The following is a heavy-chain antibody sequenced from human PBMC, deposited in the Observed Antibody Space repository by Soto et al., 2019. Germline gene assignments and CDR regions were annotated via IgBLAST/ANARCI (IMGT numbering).Heavy chain of an antibody. CDR2: ISGSGGST. CDR1: GFTFRSYV. Sequence: GGSLRLSCAASGFTFRSYVMSWVRQAPGKGLEWVSAISGSGGSTYYADSVKGRFTISRDNSKNTLYLQMNSLRAEDTAVYYCAKDVLPGLRYFDRLLFMFGYWGQGTFGTRPS. J-gene: IGHJ4*03. D-gene: IGHD3-9*01. V-gene: IGHV3-23*01. CDR3: AKDVLPGLRYFDRLLFMFGY.